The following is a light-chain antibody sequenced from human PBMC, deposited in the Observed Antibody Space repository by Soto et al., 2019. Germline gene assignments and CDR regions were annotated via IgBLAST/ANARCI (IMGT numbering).Light chain of an antibody. J-gene: IGLJ3*02. CDR1: SSDVENYKL. CDR2: EVT. Sequence: QSALNQPASVSGSPVQSVTIACNATSSDVENYKLVSWYQQHPGKAPKLIIYEVTKRPSGVSNRFSGSKSANTASLTISGLQPEDEADYYCQSYDGGPLFGGGTKVTVL. CDR3: QSYDGGPL. V-gene: IGLV2-23*02.